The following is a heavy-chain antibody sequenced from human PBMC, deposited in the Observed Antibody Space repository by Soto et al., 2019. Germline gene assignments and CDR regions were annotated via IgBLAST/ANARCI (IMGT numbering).Heavy chain of an antibody. CDR1: GFTFSSYA. V-gene: IGHV3-30-3*01. CDR2: ISYDGSNK. Sequence: PGGSLRLSCAASGFTFSSYAMHWVRQAPGKGLEWVAVISYDGSNKYYADSVKGRFTISRDNSKNTLYLQMNSLRAEDTAVYYCARDYFIYDSSGYGSDIWGQGTMVTVSS. J-gene: IGHJ3*02. D-gene: IGHD3-22*01. CDR3: ARDYFIYDSSGYGSDI.